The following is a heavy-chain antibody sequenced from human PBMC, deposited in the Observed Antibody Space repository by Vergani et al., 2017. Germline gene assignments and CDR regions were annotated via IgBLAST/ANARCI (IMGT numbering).Heavy chain of an antibody. Sequence: QVQLVQSGTEMKKPGASVRVSCKTSGYTFTSFDLNWVRQVPGQGLEWMGWMNPATGTTGYAQKFQGRLSITRNTSITTAYMELSSLKSDDTAVYYCARGMSGKDFWGQGTLVTVSS. V-gene: IGHV1-8*03. CDR1: GYTFTSFD. CDR3: ARGMSGKDF. D-gene: IGHD1-26*01. CDR2: MNPATGTT. J-gene: IGHJ4*02.